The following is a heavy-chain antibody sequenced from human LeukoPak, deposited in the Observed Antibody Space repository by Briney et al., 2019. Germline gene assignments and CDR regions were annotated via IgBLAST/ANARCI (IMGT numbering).Heavy chain of an antibody. V-gene: IGHV1-2*02. CDR2: INPNSGGT. CDR1: GYTFTGYY. CDR3: ARDQGMVRGVPRIRFDP. Sequence: GASVKVSCKASGYTFTGYYMHWVRQAPGQGLEWMGWINPNSGGTNYAQKFQGRVTMTRDTSISTAYMEPSRLRSDDTAVYYCARDQGMVRGVPRIRFDPWGQGTLVTVSS. D-gene: IGHD3-10*01. J-gene: IGHJ5*02.